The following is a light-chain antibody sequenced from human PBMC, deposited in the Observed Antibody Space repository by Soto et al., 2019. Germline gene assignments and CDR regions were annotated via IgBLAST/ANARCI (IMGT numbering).Light chain of an antibody. V-gene: IGKV4-1*01. CDR3: QQYYTPPVT. CDR2: WAS. Sequence: DIVMTQSPDSLAVSLGERATINCKSSQSVLYSSNNKNYLAWYKQKPGQPPKLLISWASTRESVVPDRFSGSGAGTDFPLTSSILQAEDVAVYYCQQYYTPPVTFGQGTRLEI. J-gene: IGKJ5*01. CDR1: QSVLYSSNNKNY.